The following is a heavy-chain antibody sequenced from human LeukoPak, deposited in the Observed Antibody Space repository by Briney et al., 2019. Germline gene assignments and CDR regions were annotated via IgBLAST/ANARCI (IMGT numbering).Heavy chain of an antibody. CDR1: GYTFTGYY. Sequence: ASVKVSCKASGYTFTGYYMHWVRQAPGQGLEWMGWINPNSGDTNYAQKFQGRVTMTRDTSISKAYMELSGLTSDDTAVYYCTRVAGSSGWYVLWGQGTLVTVSS. CDR3: TRVAGSSGWYVL. V-gene: IGHV1-2*02. CDR2: INPNSGDT. J-gene: IGHJ4*02. D-gene: IGHD6-19*01.